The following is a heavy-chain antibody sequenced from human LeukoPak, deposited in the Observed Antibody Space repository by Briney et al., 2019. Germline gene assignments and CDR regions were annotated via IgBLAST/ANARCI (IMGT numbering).Heavy chain of an antibody. Sequence: PSETLSLTCAVYGGSFSGYYWSWIRQPPGKGLEWIGEINHSGSTNYNPSLKSRVTISVDTSKNQFSLKLSSVTAADTAVYYCARVNRFGSWYPAIDYWGQGTLVTVSS. V-gene: IGHV4-34*01. D-gene: IGHD6-13*01. CDR3: ARVNRFGSWYPAIDY. CDR1: GGSFSGYY. J-gene: IGHJ4*02. CDR2: INHSGST.